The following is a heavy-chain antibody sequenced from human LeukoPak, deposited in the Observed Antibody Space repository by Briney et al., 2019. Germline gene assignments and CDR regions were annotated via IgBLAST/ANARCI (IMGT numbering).Heavy chain of an antibody. D-gene: IGHD6-19*01. Sequence: PGGSLRLSCAASGFTFSDYSMNWVRQTPRKGLEWVSCISGSGSYIYYADSVKGRFTISRDISKNTLYLQMNSLRAEDTAIYYCARSQSSGYRWGFDPWGQGTLVSVSS. CDR2: ISGSGSYI. J-gene: IGHJ5*02. V-gene: IGHV3-21*04. CDR3: ARSQSSGYRWGFDP. CDR1: GFTFSDYS.